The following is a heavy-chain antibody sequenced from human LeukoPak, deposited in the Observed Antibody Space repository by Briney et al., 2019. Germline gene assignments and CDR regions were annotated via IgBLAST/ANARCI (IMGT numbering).Heavy chain of an antibody. J-gene: IGHJ5*02. Sequence: ASVKVSCKASGYTFTSYGISWVRQAPGQGLEWMGWINPNSGGTNYAQKFQGRVTMTRDTSISTAYMELSRLRSDDTAVYYCARGRQLVGWRNNWFDPWGQGTLVTVSS. V-gene: IGHV1-2*02. CDR3: ARGRQLVGWRNNWFDP. CDR1: GYTFTSYG. CDR2: INPNSGGT. D-gene: IGHD6-6*01.